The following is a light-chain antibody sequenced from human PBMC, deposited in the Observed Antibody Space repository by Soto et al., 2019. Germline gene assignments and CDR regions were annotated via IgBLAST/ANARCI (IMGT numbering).Light chain of an antibody. CDR3: QQRSNWPPLT. Sequence: EIVLTQSPATLSLSPGERATLSCRASQSVSSYLAWYQQKPGQAPRLLIYDASNSATAIPARFSGSGSGTDFTLTIGSLEPEDFAVYYCQQRSNWPPLTFGGGTKVEIK. CDR2: DAS. V-gene: IGKV3-11*01. CDR1: QSVSSY. J-gene: IGKJ4*01.